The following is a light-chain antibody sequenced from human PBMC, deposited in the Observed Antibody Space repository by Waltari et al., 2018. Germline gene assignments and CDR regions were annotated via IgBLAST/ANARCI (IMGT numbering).Light chain of an antibody. CDR1: QSISNY. V-gene: IGKV1-39*01. CDR2: AAS. Sequence: DIQMTQSPSSLSASVGDRFTITYRASQSISNYLHWYQQKPGKAPKLLSYAASSLQKGVPSSFSGSGSETDFTLTISSLQAEDFTTYYGRKGYSTPLKFGGGTKVEIK. CDR3: RKGYSTPLK. J-gene: IGKJ4*02.